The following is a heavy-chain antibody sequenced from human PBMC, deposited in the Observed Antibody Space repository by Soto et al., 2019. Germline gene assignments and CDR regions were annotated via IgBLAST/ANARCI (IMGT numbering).Heavy chain of an antibody. J-gene: IGHJ5*02. CDR2: IITSNGKT. Sequence: QVQLVQSGAEVKEPGASVKVSCKASGYTFTTYGISWVRQAPGQGLEWMGWIITSNGKTNYAQTFKGRVTMTTDTSTSTAYMERRSLSSDDTAMYYCARDWHCSGGCCLNCFDPWGQGTLVTVSS. V-gene: IGHV1-18*01. CDR3: ARDWHCSGGCCLNCFDP. CDR1: GYTFTTYG. D-gene: IGHD2-15*01.